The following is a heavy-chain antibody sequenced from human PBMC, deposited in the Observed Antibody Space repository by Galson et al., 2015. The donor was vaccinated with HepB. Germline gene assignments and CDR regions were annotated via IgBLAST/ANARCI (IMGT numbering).Heavy chain of an antibody. CDR2: IYWNDDK. Sequence: PALVKPTQTLTLTCTFSGFSLSTSGVGVGWIRQPPGKALEWLAVIYWNDDKRSSPSLKSRLTITKDTSKNQVVLTMTNMDPVDTATYYCAHVTGGGNSGYLDYWGQGTLVTVSS. V-gene: IGHV2-5*01. CDR1: GFSLSTSGVG. D-gene: IGHD4-23*01. CDR3: AHVTGGGNSGYLDY. J-gene: IGHJ4*02.